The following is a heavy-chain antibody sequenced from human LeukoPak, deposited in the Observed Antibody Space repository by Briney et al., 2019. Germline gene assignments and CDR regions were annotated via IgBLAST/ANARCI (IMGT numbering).Heavy chain of an antibody. CDR2: INPSGGGT. Sequence: GASVTVSRKASGYTFTSYYMHWVRQAPGQGLEWRGIINPSGGGTSYAQKFQGRVTMTRDTSTNTVYMELSSVRSEDTAVYYCARGEGEKVVVLPADFDYWGQGTLVTVSS. D-gene: IGHD2-2*01. CDR3: ARGEGEKVVVLPADFDY. V-gene: IGHV1-46*01. J-gene: IGHJ4*02. CDR1: GYTFTSYY.